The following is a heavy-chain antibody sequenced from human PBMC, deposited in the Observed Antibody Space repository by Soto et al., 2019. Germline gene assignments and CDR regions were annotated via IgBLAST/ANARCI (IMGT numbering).Heavy chain of an antibody. CDR3: AASIFYYGMDI. J-gene: IGHJ6*02. CDR2: IYPGDSNT. Sequence: GESLKISCKGSGYTFTNYWIGWVRQMPGKGLEWMGIIYPGDSNTKYNPSFQGQVTISADKSITTTYLQWSSLKASDTAIYYCAASIFYYGMDIWGQGTTVTVSS. CDR1: GYTFTNYW. V-gene: IGHV5-51*01.